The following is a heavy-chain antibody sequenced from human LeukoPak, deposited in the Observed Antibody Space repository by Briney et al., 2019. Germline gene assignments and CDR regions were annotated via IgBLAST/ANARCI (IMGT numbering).Heavy chain of an antibody. J-gene: IGHJ5*02. V-gene: IGHV4-59*01. CDR1: GGSISSYY. CDR2: IYYSGST. CDR3: AREYSSSWYNWFDP. Sequence: SETLSLTCTVSGGSISSYYWSWIRQPPGKGLEWIGYIYYSGSTDYNPSLKSRVTISVDTSKNQFSLKLSSVTAADTAVYYCAREYSSSWYNWFDPWGQGTLVTVSS. D-gene: IGHD6-13*01.